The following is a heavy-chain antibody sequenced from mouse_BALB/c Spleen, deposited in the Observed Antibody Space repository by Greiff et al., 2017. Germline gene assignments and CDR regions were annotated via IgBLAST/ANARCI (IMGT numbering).Heavy chain of an antibody. CDR3: ARGWDDAMDY. Sequence: DVKLQESGPGLVKPSQSLSLTCSVTGYSITSGYYWNWIRQFPGNKLEWMGYISYDGSNNYNPSLKNRISITRDTSKNQFFLKLNSVTTEDTATYYCARGWDDAMDYWGQGTSVTVSS. V-gene: IGHV3-6*02. D-gene: IGHD4-1*01. CDR1: GYSITSGYY. J-gene: IGHJ4*01. CDR2: ISYDGSN.